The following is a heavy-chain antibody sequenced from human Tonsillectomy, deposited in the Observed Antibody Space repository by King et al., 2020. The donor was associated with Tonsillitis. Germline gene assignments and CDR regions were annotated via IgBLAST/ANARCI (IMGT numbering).Heavy chain of an antibody. D-gene: IGHD5-18*01. CDR1: GFTFSSYA. CDR2: ISGIGGST. Sequence: VQLVESGGGLVQPGGSLRLSCAASGFTFSSYAMSWVRQAPGKGLEWVSAISGIGGSTYYADSVKGRFTISRDNSKNTLYLQMNSLRAEVTAVYYCAKSVRRTWIQLWKGNYFDYWGQGTLVTVSS. J-gene: IGHJ4*02. CDR3: AKSVRRTWIQLWKGNYFDY. V-gene: IGHV3-23*04.